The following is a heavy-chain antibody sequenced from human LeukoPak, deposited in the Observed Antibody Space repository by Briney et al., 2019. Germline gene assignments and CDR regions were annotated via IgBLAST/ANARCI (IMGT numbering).Heavy chain of an antibody. J-gene: IGHJ4*02. CDR3: ARASLLPAGGY. Sequence: TGGSLRLSCVASGFTFSSYWMNWVRQAPGKGLEWVANIEENGNEKYYVDSVKGRFTISRDNAKNPLYLQMSGLRAEDTAVYYCARASLLPAGGYWGQGTLVTVSS. CDR1: GFTFSSYW. CDR2: IEENGNEK. V-gene: IGHV3-7*01. D-gene: IGHD3-16*01.